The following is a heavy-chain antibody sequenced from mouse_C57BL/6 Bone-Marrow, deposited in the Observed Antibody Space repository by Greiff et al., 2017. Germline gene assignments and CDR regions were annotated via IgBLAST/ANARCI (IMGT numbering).Heavy chain of an antibody. CDR2: IDPSDSYT. D-gene: IGHD1-1*01. V-gene: IGHV1-69*01. J-gene: IGHJ2*01. CDR1: GYTFTSYW. Sequence: VQLQQPGAELVMPGASVKLSCKVSGYTFTSYWMRWVKQRPGQGLEWIGEIDPSDSYTNYNQKFKGKSTLTVDKSSSTAYMQLSSLTSEDSAVYYCARSIYYGSSFDYWGQGTTLTVSA. CDR3: ARSIYYGSSFDY.